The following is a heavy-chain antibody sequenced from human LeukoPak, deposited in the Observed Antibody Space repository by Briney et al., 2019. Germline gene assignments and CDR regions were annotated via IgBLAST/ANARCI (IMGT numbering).Heavy chain of an antibody. CDR1: GFTFSSYA. J-gene: IGHJ4*02. V-gene: IGHV3-30-3*01. CDR2: ISYDGSNK. D-gene: IGHD4-17*01. CDR3: ARDPGDYPNVEYFDH. Sequence: PGRSLRLSCAASGFTFSSYAMHWVRQAPGKGLEWVAVISYDGSNKYYADSVKGRFTISRDNSKNTLYLQMNSLRAEDTAVYYCARDPGDYPNVEYFDHWGQGTLVTVSS.